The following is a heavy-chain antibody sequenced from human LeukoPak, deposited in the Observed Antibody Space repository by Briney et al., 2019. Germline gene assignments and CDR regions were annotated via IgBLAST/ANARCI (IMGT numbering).Heavy chain of an antibody. J-gene: IGHJ4*02. Sequence: PSETLSLTCTVSGGSISSYYWSWIRQPAGKGLEWIGRIYTSGSTNYNPSLKSRVTMSVDTSKNQFSLKLSSVTAADTAVYYCARGGYYGSGSYPYFDYWGQGTLVTVSS. CDR1: GGSISSYY. D-gene: IGHD3-10*01. CDR2: IYTSGST. V-gene: IGHV4-4*07. CDR3: ARGGYYGSGSYPYFDY.